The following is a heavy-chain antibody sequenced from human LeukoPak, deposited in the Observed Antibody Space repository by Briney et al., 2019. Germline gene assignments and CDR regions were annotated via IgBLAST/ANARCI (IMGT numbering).Heavy chain of an antibody. D-gene: IGHD1-26*01. CDR2: IYYSGST. CDR3: ARDPLSIVGATIRLPSTDWFDP. CDR1: GASISSGNDY. V-gene: IGHV4-61*01. J-gene: IGHJ5*02. Sequence: SETLSLTCTVSGASISSGNDYWSWIRQPPGKGLEWIGYIYYSGSTNYNPSLKSRVTISVDTSKNQFSLKLSSVTAADTAVYYCARDPLSIVGATIRLPSTDWFDPWGQGTLVTVSS.